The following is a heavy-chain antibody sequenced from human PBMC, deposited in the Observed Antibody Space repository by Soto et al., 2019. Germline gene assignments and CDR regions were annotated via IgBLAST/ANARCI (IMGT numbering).Heavy chain of an antibody. CDR2: VNSDGSIT. V-gene: IGHV3-74*01. CDR3: ATSKGAVVISPYFFDY. J-gene: IGHJ4*02. D-gene: IGHD2-21*01. CDR1: GFTFDSYW. Sequence: EVRLEESGGGLVQPGGSLRLSCAASGFTFDSYWMYWVRQAPGKGLVWVSRVNSDGSITTYADSVKGRFTISRDNAKNTLSLQMNSLRVEDTAVYYCATSKGAVVISPYFFDYWGQGALVTVCS.